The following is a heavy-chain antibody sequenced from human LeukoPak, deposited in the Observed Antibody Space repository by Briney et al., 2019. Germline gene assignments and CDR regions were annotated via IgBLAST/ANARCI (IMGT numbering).Heavy chain of an antibody. CDR2: IRSKAYGGTT. Sequence: GGSLRLSCTASGFTFGDYAMSWVRQAPGKGLEWVGFIRSKAYGGTTEYAASVKGRFTISRDDSKSIAYLQMNSLKTEDTAVYYCTRDRPLEWLSDYYYMDVWGKGTTVTVSS. CDR3: TRDRPLEWLSDYYYMDV. V-gene: IGHV3-49*04. D-gene: IGHD3-3*01. CDR1: GFTFGDYA. J-gene: IGHJ6*03.